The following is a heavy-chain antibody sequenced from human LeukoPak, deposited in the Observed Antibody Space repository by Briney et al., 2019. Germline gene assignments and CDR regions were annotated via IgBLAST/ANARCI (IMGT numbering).Heavy chain of an antibody. CDR2: IISDGSST. J-gene: IGHJ3*02. CDR3: ARGLRGAGSYSAFDI. V-gene: IGHV3-74*01. D-gene: IGHD3-10*01. Sequence: SGGSLRLSCAASGFTFSSYWRHWVRHAPGKGLGWVSRIISDGSSTSNADSVKGRFTITRDNAKTTLYLQMNSLRVKDAAVSYCARGLRGAGSYSAFDIWGQGTMVTVSS. CDR1: GFTFSSYW.